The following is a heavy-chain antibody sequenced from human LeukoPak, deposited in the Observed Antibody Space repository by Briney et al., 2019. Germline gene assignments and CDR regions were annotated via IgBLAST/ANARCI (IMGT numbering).Heavy chain of an antibody. V-gene: IGHV3-23*01. D-gene: IGHD6-13*01. CDR3: ARRLAAGDLASFDI. Sequence: GGSLRLSCAASGFIFSSYAMSWVRQAPGKGLEWVSGIGCSGGNAYSADSVKGRFTISRDNSKNTLNLQMNSLRAEDTAVYYCARRLAAGDLASFDIWGQGTMVTVSP. CDR2: IGCSGGNA. J-gene: IGHJ3*02. CDR1: GFIFSSYA.